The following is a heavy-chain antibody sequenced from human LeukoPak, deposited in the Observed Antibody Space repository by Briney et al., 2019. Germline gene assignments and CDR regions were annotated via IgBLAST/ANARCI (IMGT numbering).Heavy chain of an antibody. D-gene: IGHD3-16*01. CDR2: IYYSGST. Sequence: SSETLSLTCTVSGGSISSYYWSWIRQPPGKGLEWIGYIYYSGSTNYNPSLKSRVTISVDTSKNQFSLKLSSVTAADTAVYYCARTPRGEGYYFDYWGQGTLVTVSS. V-gene: IGHV4-59*01. CDR1: GGSISSYY. J-gene: IGHJ4*02. CDR3: ARTPRGEGYYFDY.